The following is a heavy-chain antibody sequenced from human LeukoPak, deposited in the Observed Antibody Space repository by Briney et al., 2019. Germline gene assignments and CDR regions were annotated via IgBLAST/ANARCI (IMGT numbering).Heavy chain of an antibody. D-gene: IGHD3-22*01. CDR2: ISGSGGST. Sequence: GGSLRLSCAASGFTFSSYSMSWVRQAPGKGLEWVSAISGSGGSTYYADSVKGRFTISRDNSKNTLYLQMNSLRAEDTAVYYCATTYYYDSSGYSPPDYWGQGTLVTVSS. J-gene: IGHJ4*02. CDR3: ATTYYYDSSGYSPPDY. CDR1: GFTFSSYS. V-gene: IGHV3-23*01.